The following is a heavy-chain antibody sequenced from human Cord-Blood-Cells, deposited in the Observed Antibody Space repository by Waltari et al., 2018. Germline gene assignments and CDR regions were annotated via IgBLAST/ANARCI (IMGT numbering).Heavy chain of an antibody. J-gene: IGHJ5*02. Sequence: EVQLVESGGGLVQPGGSLRLSCAASVFTFSTYWMNGVRQGPGKGLEWVANIKQDGSEKYYVDSVKGRFTISRDNAKNSLYLQMNSLRAEDTAVYYCARDLWLHLGELSSNWFDPWGQGTLVTVSS. CDR3: ARDLWLHLGELSSNWFDP. V-gene: IGHV3-7*01. CDR1: VFTFSTYW. CDR2: IKQDGSEK. D-gene: IGHD3-16*02.